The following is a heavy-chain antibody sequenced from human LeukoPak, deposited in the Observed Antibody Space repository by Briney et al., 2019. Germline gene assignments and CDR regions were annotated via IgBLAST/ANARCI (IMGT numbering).Heavy chain of an antibody. CDR1: GDSISGYY. J-gene: IGHJ4*02. CDR2: IYHSGST. CDR3: ARAPGRSTSPYYFDY. V-gene: IGHV4-59*12. Sequence: SETLSLTCTVSGDSISGYYWTWIRQTPGKGLEWIGYIYHSGSTYYNPSLKSRVTISVDRSKNQFSLKLSSVTAADTAVYYCARAPGRSTSPYYFDYWGQGTLVTVSS. D-gene: IGHD2-2*01.